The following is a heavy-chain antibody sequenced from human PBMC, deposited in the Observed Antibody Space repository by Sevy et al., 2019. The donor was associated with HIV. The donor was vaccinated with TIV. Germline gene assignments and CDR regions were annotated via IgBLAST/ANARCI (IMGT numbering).Heavy chain of an antibody. V-gene: IGHV1-69*13. CDR1: GGTFSSYA. D-gene: IGHD6-13*01. J-gene: IGHJ4*02. CDR3: ASTVRIKTGYSSSWYPFDY. CDR2: IIPIFGTA. Sequence: ASVKVSCKASGGTFSSYAISWVRQAPGQGLEWMGGIIPIFGTANYAQKFQGRVTITADESTSTAYMELRSLRSEETAVYYCASTVRIKTGYSSSWYPFDYWGQGTLVTVSS.